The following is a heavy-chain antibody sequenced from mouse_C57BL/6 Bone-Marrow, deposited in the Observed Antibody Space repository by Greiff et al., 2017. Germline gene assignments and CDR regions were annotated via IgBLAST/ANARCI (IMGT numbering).Heavy chain of an antibody. V-gene: IGHV1-18*01. Sequence: VQLQQSGPELVKPGASVKIPCKASGYTFTDYNMDWVKQSPGKSLEWIGDIYPNNGGTIYNQKFKGKATLTVDTSSRTAYMEHRSLTSEDTAVYYCLTFSYYCAMDYWGQGTSVTVSA. CDR1: GYTFTDYN. CDR3: LTFSYYCAMDY. CDR2: IYPNNGGT. J-gene: IGHJ4*01.